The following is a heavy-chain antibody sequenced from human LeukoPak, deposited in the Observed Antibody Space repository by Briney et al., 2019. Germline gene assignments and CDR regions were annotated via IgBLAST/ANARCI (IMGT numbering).Heavy chain of an antibody. V-gene: IGHV3-66*01. CDR2: IYRGGST. D-gene: IGHD2-21*02. J-gene: IGHJ3*02. Sequence: GGSLRLSCAASGFTFSSYAMSWVRQAPGKGLEWVSVIYRGGSTYYADSVKGGFTISRDNSKNTVYLQMNSLRAEDTAVYYCARAPAPNCGGDCYPGAFDIWGQGTMVTVSS. CDR3: ARAPAPNCGGDCYPGAFDI. CDR1: GFTFSSYA.